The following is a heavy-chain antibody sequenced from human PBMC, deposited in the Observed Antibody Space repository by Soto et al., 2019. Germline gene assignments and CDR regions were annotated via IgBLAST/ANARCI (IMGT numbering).Heavy chain of an antibody. CDR2: MNPGSGNT. CDR3: ARDYYDIWTGYPDYYYYGMDV. Sequence: ASVKVSCKASGYTFTSYDINWVRQATGQGLEWMGWMNPGSGNTNYAQKFQGRVTMTRDTSTSTAYMELSSLRSEDTAVYYCARDYYDIWTGYPDYYYYGMDVWGQGTTVTVSS. V-gene: IGHV1-8*01. J-gene: IGHJ6*02. D-gene: IGHD3-9*01. CDR1: GYTFTSYD.